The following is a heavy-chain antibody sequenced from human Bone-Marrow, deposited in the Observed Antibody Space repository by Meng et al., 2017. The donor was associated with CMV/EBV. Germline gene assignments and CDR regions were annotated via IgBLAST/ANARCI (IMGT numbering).Heavy chain of an antibody. CDR3: ARDRRPGGGVFVQHY. V-gene: IGHV1-2*02. CDR2: INPNSGGT. J-gene: IGHJ4*02. Sequence: ASVKVSCKASGYTFTGYYMHWVRQAPGQGLEWMGWINPNSGGTNYAQKFQGRVTMTRDTSISTAYMELSRLRSDDTAVYYCARDRRPGGGVFVQHYWGQGTLVPSPQ. CDR1: GYTFTGYY. D-gene: IGHD2-21*01.